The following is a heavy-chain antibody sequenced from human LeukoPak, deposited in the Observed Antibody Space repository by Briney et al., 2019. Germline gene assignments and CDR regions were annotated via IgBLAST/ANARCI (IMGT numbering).Heavy chain of an antibody. Sequence: GESLKISCQGSGYNFPTYWIGWVRQMPGKGLEWMGIIYPGDSDTRYSPSFRGQVTISVDKSINTAYLQWSSLKASDTAMYYCVRGRGRTSRKYYFDSWGQGTLATVSS. J-gene: IGHJ4*02. D-gene: IGHD1-14*01. CDR3: VRGRGRTSRKYYFDS. V-gene: IGHV5-51*01. CDR1: GYNFPTYW. CDR2: IYPGDSDT.